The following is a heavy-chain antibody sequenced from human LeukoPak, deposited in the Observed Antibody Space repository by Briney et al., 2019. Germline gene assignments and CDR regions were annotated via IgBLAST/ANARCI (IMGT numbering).Heavy chain of an antibody. CDR2: MNPNSGGT. D-gene: IGHD2-15*01. CDR1: GYTFTDYY. CDR3: ARGGTPLFYYYMDV. J-gene: IGHJ6*03. Sequence: GASVKVSCKASGYTFTDYYIHWVRQAPGQGLEWMAWMNPNSGGTSYAQKFQGRVTLTRDTSISTAYMELSRLRSDDTAVYYCARGGTPLFYYYMDVWGKGTTVTVSS. V-gene: IGHV1-2*02.